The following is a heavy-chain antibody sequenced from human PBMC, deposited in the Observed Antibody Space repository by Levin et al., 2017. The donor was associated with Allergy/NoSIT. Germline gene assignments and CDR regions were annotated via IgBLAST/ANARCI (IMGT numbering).Heavy chain of an antibody. CDR3: ARWGPSFLERWAYFDY. CDR1: GYTFTNYW. J-gene: IGHJ4*02. D-gene: IGHD3-3*01. CDR2: VYPSDSDT. Sequence: GESLKISCTGSGYTFTNYWVAWVRQMPGKGLEWMGIVYPSDSDTTYSPSFQGQVTISADKSISTAYLQWSSLKASDTAMYYCARWGPSFLERWAYFDYWGQGTLVTVSP. V-gene: IGHV5-51*01.